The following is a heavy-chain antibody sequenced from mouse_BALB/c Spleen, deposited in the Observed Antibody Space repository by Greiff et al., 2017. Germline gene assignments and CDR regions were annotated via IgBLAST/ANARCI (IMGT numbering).Heavy chain of an antibody. CDR2: ISSGGST. V-gene: IGHV5-6-5*01. CDR1: GFTFSSYA. Sequence: EVKLVESGGGLVKPGGSLKLSCAASGFTFSSYAMSWVRQTPEKRLEWVASISSGGSTYYPDSVKGRFTISRDNARNILYLQMSSLRSEDTAMYYCARGYGIYYAMDYWGQGTSVTVSS. CDR3: ARGYGIYYAMDY. D-gene: IGHD2-1*01. J-gene: IGHJ4*01.